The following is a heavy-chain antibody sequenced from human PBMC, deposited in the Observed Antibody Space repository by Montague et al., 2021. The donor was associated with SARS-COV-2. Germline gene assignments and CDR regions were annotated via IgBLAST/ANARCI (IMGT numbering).Heavy chain of an antibody. CDR2: IYHSGNT. Sequence: SETLSLTCTVSGGSISGYHWSWIRQPPGKGLEWIGYIYHSGNTKYNPSLKSRVSKSADTSKNQFSLRLSSVTAADTAVYYCAREYRIELWQTNWYFGLWGRGALVTVSS. V-gene: IGHV4-59*01. D-gene: IGHD5-18*01. J-gene: IGHJ2*01. CDR1: GGSISGYH. CDR3: AREYRIELWQTNWYFGL.